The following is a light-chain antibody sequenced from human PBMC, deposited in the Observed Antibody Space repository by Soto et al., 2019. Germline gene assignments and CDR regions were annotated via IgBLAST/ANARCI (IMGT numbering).Light chain of an antibody. Sequence: EIVLTQSPATLSLSPGERATLSCRASQSVGDYLAWYQQKPGQAPRHLIYDASNRATGIPARFSGSGSGTDFTLTISSLEPEDFAVYYCQQRSNWPPTTFGQGTKVDIK. CDR1: QSVGDY. CDR3: QQRSNWPPTT. CDR2: DAS. V-gene: IGKV3-11*01. J-gene: IGKJ1*01.